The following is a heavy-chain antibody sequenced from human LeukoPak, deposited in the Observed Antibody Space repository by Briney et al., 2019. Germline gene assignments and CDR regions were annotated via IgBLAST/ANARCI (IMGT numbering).Heavy chain of an antibody. CDR1: GFTFSSYN. CDR3: ARVYAAYNGISAY. Sequence: GGSLRLSCAASGFTFSSYNMNWVRQAPGKGLEGFSSISSSSNYIYYAHSVKGRFTISRDNAKSSLYLQMNSLRAEDTAVYYCARVYAAYNGISAYWGQGTLVTVSA. D-gene: IGHD1-26*01. CDR2: ISSSSNYI. J-gene: IGHJ4*02. V-gene: IGHV3-21*01.